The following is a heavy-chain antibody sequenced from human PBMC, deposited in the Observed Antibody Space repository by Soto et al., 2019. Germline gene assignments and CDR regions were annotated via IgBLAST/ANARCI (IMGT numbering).Heavy chain of an antibody. D-gene: IGHD4-17*01. CDR2: IYYRGNA. Sequence: KPSETLSLTCSVSDDSINSDKYYWGWIRHPPGKGLEWIGSIYYRGNAYYNPSLQTRVTISVDTSKNQFSLKLSSVTAADTAVYYCARGVVYGDYYTLFDYWGQGTLVTVSS. CDR1: DDSINSDKYY. CDR3: ARGVVYGDYYTLFDY. J-gene: IGHJ4*02. V-gene: IGHV4-39*07.